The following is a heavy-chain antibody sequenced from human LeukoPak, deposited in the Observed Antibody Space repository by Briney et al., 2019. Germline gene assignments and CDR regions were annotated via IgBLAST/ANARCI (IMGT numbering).Heavy chain of an antibody. J-gene: IGHJ3*02. CDR1: GFTFSSYG. V-gene: IGHV3-30*02. D-gene: IGHD3-9*01. CDR3: AKDMRGVEYDILTGYYTRIDLNAFDI. CDR2: IRYDGSNK. Sequence: PGGSLRLSCAASGFTFSSYGMHWVRQAPGKGLEWVAFIRYDGSNKYYADSVKGRFTISRDNAKNSLYLQMNSLRAEDTALYYCAKDMRGVEYDILTGYYTRIDLNAFDIWGQGTMVTVSS.